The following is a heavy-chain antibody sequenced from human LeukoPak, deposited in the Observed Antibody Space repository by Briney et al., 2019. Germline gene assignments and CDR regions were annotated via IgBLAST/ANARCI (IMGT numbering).Heavy chain of an antibody. V-gene: IGHV1-2*02. CDR1: GYTFTGQH. CDR2: INPDSGGT. J-gene: IGHJ4*02. D-gene: IGHD6-13*01. CDR3: ARHSSTHLDY. Sequence: ASVKVSCKASGYTFTGQHMHWVRQAPGQGLVWMGWINPDSGGTRSTQEFQGRVTMTRDTCITTVYMELSRLGPDDTAVYYCARHSSTHLDYWGQGTLVTVSS.